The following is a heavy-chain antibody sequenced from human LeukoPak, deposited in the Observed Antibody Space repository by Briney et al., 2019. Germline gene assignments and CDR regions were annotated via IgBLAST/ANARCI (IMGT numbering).Heavy chain of an antibody. CDR3: ARNWVEKQQLVRARYASIYYYYMDV. CDR1: GFTFSALY. CDR2: ITNKADNYVT. J-gene: IGHJ6*03. V-gene: IGHV3-72*01. Sequence: GGSLRLSCTASGFTFSALYMDWVRQAPGRGLEWVGRITNKADNYVTQYAASVKGRFTISRDDSKNSLFLQMNSLETEDTAVYYCARNWVEKQQLVRARYASIYYYYMDVWGKGTTVTVSS. D-gene: IGHD6-13*01.